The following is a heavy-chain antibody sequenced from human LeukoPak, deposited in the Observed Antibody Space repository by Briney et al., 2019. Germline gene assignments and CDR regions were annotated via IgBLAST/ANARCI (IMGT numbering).Heavy chain of an antibody. J-gene: IGHJ4*02. CDR3: AKDRTQGSGWYLIFDY. CDR1: GFTYSISA. V-gene: IGHV3-23*01. CDR2: ISGNSITT. D-gene: IGHD6-19*01. Sequence: GGSLRLSCAASGFTYSISAMSWVRRAPGKGLEWVATISGNSITTYYADSLKGRFTISRDASKSTLYLQMNSLRAEDTAIYFCAKDRTQGSGWYLIFDYWSQGTLVTVSS.